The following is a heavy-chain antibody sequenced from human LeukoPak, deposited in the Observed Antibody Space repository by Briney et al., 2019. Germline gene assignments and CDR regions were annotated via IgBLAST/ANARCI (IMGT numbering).Heavy chain of an antibody. Sequence: PSETLSLTCAVYGGSFSGYYLSWIRQPPGKGLEWIGEINHSGSTNYNPSLKSRVTISVDTSKNQFSLKLSSVTAADTAVYYCARHMCPSCYNAPLYWGEGTLVTVSS. CDR3: ARHMCPSCYNAPLY. D-gene: IGHD2-2*02. CDR2: INHSGST. J-gene: IGHJ4*02. CDR1: GGSFSGYY. V-gene: IGHV4-34*01.